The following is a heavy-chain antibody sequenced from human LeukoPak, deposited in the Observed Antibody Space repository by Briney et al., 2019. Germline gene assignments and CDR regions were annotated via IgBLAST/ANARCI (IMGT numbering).Heavy chain of an antibody. V-gene: IGHV7-4-1*02. CDR3: ARERYLIAAAGIDY. D-gene: IGHD6-13*01. J-gene: IGHJ4*02. CDR1: GYTFTSYA. CDR2: INTNTGNP. Sequence: ASVKVSCKASGYTFTSYAMNWERQAPGQGLEWMGWINTNTGNPTYAQGFTGRFVFSLDTSVSTAYLQISSLKAEDTAVYYCARERYLIAAAGIDYWGQGTLVTVSS.